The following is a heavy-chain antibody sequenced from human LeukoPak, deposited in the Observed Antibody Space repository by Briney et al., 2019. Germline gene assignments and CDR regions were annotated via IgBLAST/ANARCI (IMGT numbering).Heavy chain of an antibody. CDR1: GGSISSGDYY. Sequence: SQTLSLTCTVSGGSISSGDYYWSWIRQPPGKGLEWIGYIYYSGSTYYNPSLKSRVTISVDTSKNQFSLKLSSVTAADTAVYYCAIYVLRFLEWSNNWFDPWGQGTLVTISS. D-gene: IGHD3-3*01. J-gene: IGHJ5*02. V-gene: IGHV4-30-4*08. CDR2: IYYSGST. CDR3: AIYVLRFLEWSNNWFDP.